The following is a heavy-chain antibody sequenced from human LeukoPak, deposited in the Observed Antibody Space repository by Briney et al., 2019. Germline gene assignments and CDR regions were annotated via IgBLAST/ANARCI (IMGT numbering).Heavy chain of an antibody. J-gene: IGHJ4*02. CDR1: GFTFSNYT. Sequence: GGSLRLSCEASGFTFSNYTMNWVRQAPGRGLECVSSISSRGTHSYYADSVKGRFTISRDNAKNSLYLQMSSLRVEDTAIYYCARISLTSSGYDLAFFTHWGQGALVTVSS. CDR2: ISSRGTHS. D-gene: IGHD5-12*01. CDR3: ARISLTSSGYDLAFFTH. V-gene: IGHV3-21*01.